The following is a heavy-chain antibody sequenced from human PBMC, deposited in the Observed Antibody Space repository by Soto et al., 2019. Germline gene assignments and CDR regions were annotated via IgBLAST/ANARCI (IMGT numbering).Heavy chain of an antibody. D-gene: IGHD3-22*01. CDR1: GFTFSNAW. Sequence: LRLSCAASGFTFSNAWMSWVRQAPGKGLEWVGRIKSKTDGGTTDYAAPVKGRFTISRDDSKNTLYLQMNSLKTEDTAVYYCTTLTEYYYDSSGYYYLDYWGQGTLVTVSS. V-gene: IGHV3-15*01. CDR2: IKSKTDGGTT. J-gene: IGHJ4*02. CDR3: TTLTEYYYDSSGYYYLDY.